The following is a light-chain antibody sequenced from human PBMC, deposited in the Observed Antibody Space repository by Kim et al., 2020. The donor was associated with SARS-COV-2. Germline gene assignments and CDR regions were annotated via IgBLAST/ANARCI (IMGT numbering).Light chain of an antibody. V-gene: IGKV1-5*03. J-gene: IGKJ2*01. CDR2: LAS. CDR3: QHYSRFPYT. CDR1: ENIGTW. Sequence: SAFVGDRCIITSQASENIGTWLALYQQKPGRAPSLLIYLASTLESGVPSRFSGTGSGTEFSLSITSLQPDDFATYYCQHYSRFPYTFGQGTKLEI.